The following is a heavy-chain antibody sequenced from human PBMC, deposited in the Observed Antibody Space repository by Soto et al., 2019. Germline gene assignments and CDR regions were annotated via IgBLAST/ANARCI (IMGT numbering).Heavy chain of an antibody. D-gene: IGHD6-19*01. J-gene: IGHJ3*02. CDR1: GYTFTDYG. CDR3: GRARYSSGEDAFDI. V-gene: IGHV1-18*01. CDR2: ISAYNGKT. Sequence: QGQLVQSGAEVKKPGASVKVSCKASGYTFTDYGLSWVRQAPGQGLEWMGWISAYNGKTNYAQKFQGRVTTTADESTSAAYMELSTMRAEDTAVYYCGRARYSSGEDAFDIWGQGTMVTFSS.